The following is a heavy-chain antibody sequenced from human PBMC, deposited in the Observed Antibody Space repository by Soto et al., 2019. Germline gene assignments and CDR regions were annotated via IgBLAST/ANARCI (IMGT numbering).Heavy chain of an antibody. J-gene: IGHJ4*02. D-gene: IGHD6-13*01. CDR1: GFTFSSYG. CDR2: ISYDGSNK. CDR3: AKGEGTQQLVLGVDY. V-gene: IGHV3-30*18. Sequence: QVQLVESGGGVVQPGRSLRLSCAASGFTFSSYGMHWVRQAPGKGLEWVAVISYDGSNKYYADSVKGRFTISRDNSRNTLDLQMNSLRSEDTAVYYCAKGEGTQQLVLGVDYWGQGTLVTVSS.